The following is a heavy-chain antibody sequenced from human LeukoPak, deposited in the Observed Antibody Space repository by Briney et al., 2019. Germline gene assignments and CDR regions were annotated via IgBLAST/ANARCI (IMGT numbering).Heavy chain of an antibody. CDR2: IYSSGST. V-gene: IGHV4-30-4*01. CDR1: GGSVITADSY. CDR3: ARQDIVVVPAAIGWFDP. J-gene: IGHJ5*02. D-gene: IGHD2-2*02. Sequence: SETLSLTCTVSGGSVITADSYWSWIRQPPGRGLEWIAYIYSSGSTYYNPSLKSRVTISVERSKNQFSLKLTSVTAADTAVYYCARQDIVVVPAAIGWFDPWGQGTLVTVSS.